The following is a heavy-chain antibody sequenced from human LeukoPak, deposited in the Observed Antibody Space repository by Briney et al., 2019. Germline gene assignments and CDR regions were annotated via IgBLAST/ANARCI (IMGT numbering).Heavy chain of an antibody. D-gene: IGHD3-22*01. V-gene: IGHV3-73*01. CDR1: GFTFSGSA. CDR2: IRSKANSYAT. Sequence: PGGSLKLSCAASGFTFSGSAMHWVRQASGKGLEWVGRIRSKANSYATAYAASVKGRFTISRDDSKNTAYLQMNGLKTEDTAVYYCAKKGYYDGSGYYMYYFDHWGQGTLVTVSS. J-gene: IGHJ4*02. CDR3: AKKGYYDGSGYYMYYFDH.